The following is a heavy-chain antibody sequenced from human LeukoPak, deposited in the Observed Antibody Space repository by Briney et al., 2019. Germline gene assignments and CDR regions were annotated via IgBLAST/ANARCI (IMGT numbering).Heavy chain of an antibody. D-gene: IGHD3-22*01. J-gene: IGHJ5*02. CDR1: GGSISSYY. Sequence: PSETLSLTCTVSGGSISSYYWSWIRQPAGKGLEWIGRIYTSGSTNYNPSLKSRIAMSVDTSKNQCSLKLSSVTAADTAVYYCAREGYYDSSGYYYVWWFDPWGQGTLVTVSS. V-gene: IGHV4-4*07. CDR3: AREGYYDSSGYYYVWWFDP. CDR2: IYTSGST.